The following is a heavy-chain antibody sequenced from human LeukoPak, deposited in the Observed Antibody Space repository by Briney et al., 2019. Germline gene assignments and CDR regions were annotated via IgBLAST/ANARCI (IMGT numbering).Heavy chain of an antibody. CDR3: ASYCATIPCCGSFDS. CDR1: GFTFSSNW. Sequence: GGSLRLSCAASGFTFSSNWMSWVRQAPGKGLKWVANIKHDGTEKYYMDTLKGRFTISRANAKNSLYLQMHSLRAEDTAVYYCASYCATIPCCGSFDSWGQGTLVTVSS. J-gene: IGHJ4*02. CDR2: IKHDGTEK. D-gene: IGHD2-8*01. V-gene: IGHV3-7*01.